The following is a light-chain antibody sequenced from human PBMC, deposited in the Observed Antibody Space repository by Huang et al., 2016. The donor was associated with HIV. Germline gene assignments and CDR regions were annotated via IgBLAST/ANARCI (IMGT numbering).Light chain of an antibody. J-gene: IGKJ5*01. V-gene: IGKV3-11*01. CDR2: DAY. CDR3: QQRSNWPPA. CDR1: QSVSSY. Sequence: EIVLTQSPATLSLSPGERATLSCRASQSVSSYLAWYQQKPGQAPRLLIYDAYNRATGIPARFSGSGSGTDFTLTISSLEPEDFAVYYCQQRSNWPPAFGQWTRLEIK.